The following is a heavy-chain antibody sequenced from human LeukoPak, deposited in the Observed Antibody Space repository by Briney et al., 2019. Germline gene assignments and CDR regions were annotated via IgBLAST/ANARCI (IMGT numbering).Heavy chain of an antibody. CDR1: GFTFDDYG. D-gene: IGHD6-13*01. CDR3: AKGLYSSDAFDI. CDR2: INWNGGST. V-gene: IGHV3-20*01. J-gene: IGHJ3*02. Sequence: GGSLRLSCAASGFTFDDYGMSWVRQAPGKGLEWVSGINWNGGSTGYADSVKGRFTISRDNAKNSLYLQMNSLRAEDTALYHCAKGLYSSDAFDIWGQGTMVTVSS.